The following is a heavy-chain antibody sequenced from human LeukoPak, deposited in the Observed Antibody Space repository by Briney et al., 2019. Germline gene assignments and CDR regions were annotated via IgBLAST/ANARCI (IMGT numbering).Heavy chain of an antibody. J-gene: IGHJ4*02. CDR2: IYSSGST. CDR1: GGSFSSYY. CDR3: ARLRYSSSWGDFDY. V-gene: IGHV4-4*07. D-gene: IGHD6-6*01. Sequence: SETLSLTCTVFGGSFSSYYWSWIRQPAGKGLEWIGRIYSSGSTNYNPSLRSRVTMSVDTSKNQFSLKVRSVTAADTAVYYCARLRYSSSWGDFDYWGQGTLVTVSS.